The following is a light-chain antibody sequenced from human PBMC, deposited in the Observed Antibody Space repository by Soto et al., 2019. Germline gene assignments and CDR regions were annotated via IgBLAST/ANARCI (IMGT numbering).Light chain of an antibody. V-gene: IGKV1-16*01. Sequence: DIQMTQSPSSLSASVGDRVTIGCRASQNINTYLAWFQQKPGKAPKSLINAATNLQGGVPSRFSGAGSGTEFSLTMSSLRAEDVPTYYCQQYERYPPSFGGGSKL. CDR1: QNINTY. CDR3: QQYERYPPS. CDR2: AAT. J-gene: IGKJ4*01.